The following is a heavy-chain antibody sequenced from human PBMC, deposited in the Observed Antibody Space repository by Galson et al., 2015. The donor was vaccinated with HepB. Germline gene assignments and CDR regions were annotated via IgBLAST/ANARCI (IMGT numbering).Heavy chain of an antibody. D-gene: IGHD1-26*01. J-gene: IGHJ4*02. CDR2: IIPIFGTA. V-gene: IGHV1-69*13. CDR1: GGTFSSYA. Sequence: SVKVSCKASGGTFSSYAISWVRQAPGQGLEWMGGIIPIFGTANYAQKFQGRVTITADESTSTAYMELSSLRSEDTAVYYCARAPYSGSYWRPSFDYWGQGTLVTVSS. CDR3: ARAPYSGSYWRPSFDY.